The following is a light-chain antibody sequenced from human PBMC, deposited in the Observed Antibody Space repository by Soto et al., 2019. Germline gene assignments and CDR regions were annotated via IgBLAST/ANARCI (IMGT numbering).Light chain of an antibody. CDR2: EVS. V-gene: IGLV2-14*01. CDR3: TSYTSSSSVV. J-gene: IGLJ2*01. Sequence: QSALTQPASVSGSSGQSITISCTGTGRDIGGYNYVSWYQQHPGKAPKVMIYEVSNRPSGVSNRFSASKSGNTASLTISGLQAEDEADYYCTSYTSSSSVVFGGGTKLTVL. CDR1: GRDIGGYNY.